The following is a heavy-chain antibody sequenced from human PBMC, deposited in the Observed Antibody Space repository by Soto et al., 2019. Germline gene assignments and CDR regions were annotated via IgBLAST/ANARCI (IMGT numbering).Heavy chain of an antibody. V-gene: IGHV1-69*12. CDR1: GGTFSSYA. CDR3: AXXXGXXDXXPFDY. Sequence: QVQLVQSGAEVKKPGSSVKVSCKASGGTFSSYAISWVRQAPGQGLEWMGGIIPIFGTADYAQKFQGRVTITADESTSTAYMELSSLRSXXTAVYYCAXXXGXXDXXPFDYWGQGTLVTVSS. CDR2: IIPIFGTA. D-gene: IGHD4-4*01. J-gene: IGHJ4*02.